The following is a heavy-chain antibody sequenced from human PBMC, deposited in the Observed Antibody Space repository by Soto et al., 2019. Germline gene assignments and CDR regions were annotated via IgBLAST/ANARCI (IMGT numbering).Heavy chain of an antibody. V-gene: IGHV3-21*01. CDR2: ITTAATRNI. CDR1: GFPFSSYT. Sequence: VHLVESGGSLVNPGGSLRLSCSASGFPFSSYTMYWVRQAPGKELEWVSSITTAATRNIFYADSVKGRFTISRDNANNILYLQMNNVRVEDTAVYYCARDDPIFGAIPRMDIWGQGTTVTVSS. D-gene: IGHD3-3*01. CDR3: ARDDPIFGAIPRMDI. J-gene: IGHJ6*02.